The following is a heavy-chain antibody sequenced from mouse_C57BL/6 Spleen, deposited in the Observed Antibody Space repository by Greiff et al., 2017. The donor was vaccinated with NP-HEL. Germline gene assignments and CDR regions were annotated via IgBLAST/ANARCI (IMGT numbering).Heavy chain of an antibody. CDR1: GYTFTSYW. CDR2: IYPGNSDT. J-gene: IGHJ2*01. V-gene: IGHV1-5*01. Sequence: EVQLQQSGTVLARPGASVKMSCKTSGYTFTSYWMHWVKQRPGQGLEWIGAIYPGNSDTSYNQKFKGKAKLTAVTSASTAYMELSSLTNEDSAVYYCTRNPYYSNPGYYFDYWGQGTTLTVSS. D-gene: IGHD2-5*01. CDR3: TRNPYYSNPGYYFDY.